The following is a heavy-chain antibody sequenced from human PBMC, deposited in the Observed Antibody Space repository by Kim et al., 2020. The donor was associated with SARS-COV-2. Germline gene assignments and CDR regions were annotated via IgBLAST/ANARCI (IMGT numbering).Heavy chain of an antibody. CDR1: GGSISSGGYY. Sequence: SETLSLTCTVSGGSISSGGYYWSWIRQHPGKGLEWIGYIYYSGSTYYNPSLKSRVTISVDTSKNQFSLKLSSVTAADTAVYYCARGRTINSGYDYDFGHYYYGMDVWGQGTTVTVSS. D-gene: IGHD5-12*01. CDR2: IYYSGST. V-gene: IGHV4-31*03. J-gene: IGHJ6*02. CDR3: ARGRTINSGYDYDFGHYYYGMDV.